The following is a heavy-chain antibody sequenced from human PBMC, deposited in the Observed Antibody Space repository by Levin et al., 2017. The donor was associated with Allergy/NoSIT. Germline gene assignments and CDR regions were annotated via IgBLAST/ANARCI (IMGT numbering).Heavy chain of an antibody. CDR1: GGSISSGGYS. CDR2: IYLSGST. V-gene: IGHV4-30-2*01. J-gene: IGHJ4*02. Sequence: PSETLSLTCAVSGGSISSGGYSWSWIRQPPGKGLEWIGNIYLSGSTNDNPSLKSPVTMSVDRSKNQFSLKLSYVTAADTAVYYCARVAGYSYGYYFDYWGPGTLVTVSS. CDR3: ARVAGYSYGYYFDY. D-gene: IGHD5-18*01.